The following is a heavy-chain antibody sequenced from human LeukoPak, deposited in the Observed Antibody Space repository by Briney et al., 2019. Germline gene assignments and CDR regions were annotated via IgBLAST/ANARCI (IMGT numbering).Heavy chain of an antibody. CDR1: GFTFSSYA. V-gene: IGHV3-23*01. J-gene: IGHJ4*02. Sequence: PGGSLRLSCAASGFTFSSYAMSWVRQAPGKGLEWVSAISGSSGSTYYADSVKGRFTISRDNSKNTLYLQLDGLRTEDTALYYCAKDRLLDCRGDCYIFDYWGQGTLVTVSS. D-gene: IGHD2-21*02. CDR3: AKDRLLDCRGDCYIFDY. CDR2: ISGSSGST.